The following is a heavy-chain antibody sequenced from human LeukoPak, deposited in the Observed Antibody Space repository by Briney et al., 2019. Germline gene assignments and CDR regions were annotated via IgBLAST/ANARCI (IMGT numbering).Heavy chain of an antibody. Sequence: SETLSLTCTVSGGSISGSSYYWGWIRQPPGKGLEWIGSIYYSGSTYYNPSLKSRVTISVDTSENQFSLKLSSVTAADTAVYYCARSEIFGVVIIPNGMDAWGQGTTVTVSS. CDR3: ARSEIFGVVIIPNGMDA. V-gene: IGHV4-39*07. CDR1: GGSISGSSYY. D-gene: IGHD3-3*01. J-gene: IGHJ6*02. CDR2: IYYSGST.